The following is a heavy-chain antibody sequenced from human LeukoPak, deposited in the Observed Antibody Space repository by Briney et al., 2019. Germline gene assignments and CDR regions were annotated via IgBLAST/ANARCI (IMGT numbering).Heavy chain of an antibody. CDR2: INSDGSST. Sequence: GGSLRLSCAASGFTFSSYWMHWVRQAPGEGLVWVSRINSDGSSTSYADSVRGRFSISRDNAKNSLYLQMNSLRAEDTAVYYCARRRYSGSSQHFDYWGQGTLVTVSS. V-gene: IGHV3-74*01. D-gene: IGHD1-26*01. J-gene: IGHJ4*02. CDR3: ARRRYSGSSQHFDY. CDR1: GFTFSSYW.